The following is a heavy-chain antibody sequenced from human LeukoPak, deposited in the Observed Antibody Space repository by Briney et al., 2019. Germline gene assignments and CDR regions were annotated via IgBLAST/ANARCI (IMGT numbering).Heavy chain of an antibody. CDR3: ARAERGFETTQDY. CDR2: MNPNSGNT. CDR1: GYTFTSYD. Sequence: ASVKVSCKASGYTFTSYDINWVRQATGQGLEWMGWMNPNSGNTGYAQKFQGRVTMTRNTSISTAYKELSSLRSEDTAVYYCARAERGFETTQDYWGQGTLVTVSS. D-gene: IGHD3-9*01. V-gene: IGHV1-8*01. J-gene: IGHJ4*02.